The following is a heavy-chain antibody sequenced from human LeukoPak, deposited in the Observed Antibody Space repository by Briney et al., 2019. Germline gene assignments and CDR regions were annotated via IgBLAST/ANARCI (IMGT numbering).Heavy chain of an antibody. CDR2: IYPADSDT. D-gene: IGHD2/OR15-2a*01. Sequence: GESLKISCKDSPYYFINFWIGWVRQMPGKGLEWMGIIYPADSDTRYNPSFQGYVTISADRSASTAYLQWHSLKASDTAIYYCARGINDEYFQSWGQGTLVTVSS. J-gene: IGHJ1*01. CDR3: ARGINDEYFQS. CDR1: PYYFINFW. V-gene: IGHV5-51*01.